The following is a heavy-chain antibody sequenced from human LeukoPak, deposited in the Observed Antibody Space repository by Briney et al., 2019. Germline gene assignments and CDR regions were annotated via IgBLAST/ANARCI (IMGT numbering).Heavy chain of an antibody. D-gene: IGHD3-3*01. V-gene: IGHV3-23*01. CDR1: GFTFSSYA. CDR2: ISGSGGST. Sequence: GGSLRLSCVVSGFTFSSYAMSWVRQAPGKGLEWVSAISGSGGSTYYADSVKGRFTISRDNSKNTLYLQMNSLRAEDTAVYYCAKDQVGYDFWSGYHDYGMDVWGQGTTVTVSS. J-gene: IGHJ6*02. CDR3: AKDQVGYDFWSGYHDYGMDV.